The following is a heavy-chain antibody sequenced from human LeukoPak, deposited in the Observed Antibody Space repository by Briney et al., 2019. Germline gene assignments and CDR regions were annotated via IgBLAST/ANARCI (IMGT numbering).Heavy chain of an antibody. CDR1: GFTFSSYG. V-gene: IGHV3-30*02. CDR3: ARVRVPAAAFDP. CDR2: IRYDGSNK. J-gene: IGHJ5*02. Sequence: GGSLRLSCAASGFTFSSYGIHWVRQAPGKGLEWVAFIRYDGSNKYYTDSVKGRFTISRDNSKNTLYLQMNSLRAEDTAVYYCARVRVPAAAFDPWGQGTLVTVSS. D-gene: IGHD2-2*01.